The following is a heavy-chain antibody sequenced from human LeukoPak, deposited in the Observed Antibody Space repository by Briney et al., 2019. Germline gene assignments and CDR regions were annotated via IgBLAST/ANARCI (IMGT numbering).Heavy chain of an antibody. V-gene: IGHV3-23*01. CDR3: ARKY. J-gene: IGHJ4*02. CDR1: GCSFSMYS. CDR2: ISDNGAVT. Sequence: GGALRLSCAASGCSFSMYSMRWLRQAPGKGLEGVSVISDNGAVTFYGDSVKGRFTISRDNSKNTLYLQMSSLRVEDTAVYYCARKYWGQGTLVTVSS.